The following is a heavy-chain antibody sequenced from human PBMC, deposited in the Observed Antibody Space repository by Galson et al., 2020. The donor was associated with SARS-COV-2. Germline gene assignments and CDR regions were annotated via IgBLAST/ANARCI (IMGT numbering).Heavy chain of an antibody. CDR3: SATRAY. J-gene: IGHJ4*02. Sequence: GSLRLSCAASGFTFSSYWMHWVRQTPGKGLVWVSRINSNGSSTSYADSVKGRFTISRDNAKNTLYLQMNSLRADDTAVYYCSATRAYWGQGTLVTVSS. D-gene: IGHD1-26*01. CDR2: INSNGSST. CDR1: GFTFSSYW. V-gene: IGHV3-74*01.